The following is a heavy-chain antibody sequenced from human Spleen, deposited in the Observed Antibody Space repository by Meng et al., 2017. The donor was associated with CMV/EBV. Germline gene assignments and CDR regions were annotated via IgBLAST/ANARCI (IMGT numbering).Heavy chain of an antibody. J-gene: IGHJ5*02. CDR1: GGSLRNYA. Sequence: ASGGSLRNYAIIWVRQAPGHGLEWMGGIMPVLGVSKYAQRFQGRVTITADKSTSTAYMELSSLRSEDTAVYYCASAQSITIFNWFDPWGQGTLVTVSS. V-gene: IGHV1-69*10. CDR3: ASAQSITIFNWFDP. CDR2: IMPVLGVS. D-gene: IGHD3-3*01.